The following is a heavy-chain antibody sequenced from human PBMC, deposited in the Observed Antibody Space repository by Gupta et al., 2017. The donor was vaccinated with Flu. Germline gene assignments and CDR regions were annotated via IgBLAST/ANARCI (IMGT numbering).Heavy chain of an antibody. CDR1: DYY. CDR3: ATIVGATNAADYFDY. CDR2: INPDSGGT. D-gene: IGHD1-26*01. V-gene: IGHV1-2*02. J-gene: IGHJ4*02. Sequence: DYYIHWVRQAPGQGLEWMGWINPDSGGTNYAQNFRGRVTMTRDTSISTAYMELSGLRSDDTAVFYCATIVGATNAADYFDYWGQGTLGTVS.